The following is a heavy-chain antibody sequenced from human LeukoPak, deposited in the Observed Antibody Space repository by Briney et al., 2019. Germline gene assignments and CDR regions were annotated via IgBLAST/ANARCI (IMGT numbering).Heavy chain of an antibody. J-gene: IGHJ6*03. CDR2: IYHSGST. Sequence: SETLSLTCAVYGGSFSGYYWGWIRQPPGKGLEWIGSIYHSGSTYYNPSLKSRVTISVDTSKNQFSLKLSSVTAADTAVYYCARADYGDYVLSTNYYYYYMDVWGKGTTVTVSS. CDR1: GGSFSGYY. V-gene: IGHV4-38-2*01. CDR3: ARADYGDYVLSTNYYYYYMDV. D-gene: IGHD4-17*01.